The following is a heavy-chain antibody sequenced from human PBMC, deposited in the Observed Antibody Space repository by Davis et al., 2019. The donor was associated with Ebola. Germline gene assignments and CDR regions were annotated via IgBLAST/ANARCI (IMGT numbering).Heavy chain of an antibody. J-gene: IGHJ4*02. Sequence: SETLSLTCAVYGGSFSGYYWSWICQPPGKGLEWIGEINHSGSTNYNPSLKSRVTISVDTSKNQFSLKLSSVTAADTAVYYCASIGALQSFDYWGQGTLVTVSS. CDR3: ASIGALQSFDY. CDR2: INHSGST. D-gene: IGHD4-11*01. V-gene: IGHV4-34*01. CDR1: GGSFSGYY.